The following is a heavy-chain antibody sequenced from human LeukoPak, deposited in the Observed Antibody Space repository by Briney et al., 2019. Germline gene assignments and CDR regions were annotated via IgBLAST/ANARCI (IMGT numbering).Heavy chain of an antibody. Sequence: ASVKVSCKASGYTFTGYYMHWVRQAPGQGLEWMGWINPNSGDTKHAQKLQGRVTMTRDTSISTVYMELSNLRPDDTAVYYCARVFGEDYDSSGYYGFGYWGQGTLVTVSS. D-gene: IGHD3-22*01. J-gene: IGHJ4*02. CDR3: ARVFGEDYDSSGYYGFGY. CDR1: GYTFTGYY. CDR2: INPNSGDT. V-gene: IGHV1-2*02.